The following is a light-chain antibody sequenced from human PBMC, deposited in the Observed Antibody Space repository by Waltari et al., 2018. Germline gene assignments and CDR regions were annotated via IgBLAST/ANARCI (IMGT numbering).Light chain of an antibody. V-gene: IGLV3-25*03. CDR1: ELADKH. Sequence: SPGLTQPPSVSVSPGQTAIITCSGDELADKHIYWFQQKSGQAPVVGILRNTGRPSGIPGRFSAPDSGTTGTLVIIGVQAEDEAEYYGQSADDSGDHVLFGGGTKLTVL. J-gene: IGLJ2*01. CDR2: RNT. CDR3: QSADDSGDHVL.